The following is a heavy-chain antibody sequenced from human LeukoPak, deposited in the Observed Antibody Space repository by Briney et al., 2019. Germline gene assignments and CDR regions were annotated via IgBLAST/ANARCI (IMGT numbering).Heavy chain of an antibody. CDR1: GGSFSSSNW. CDR3: ARVKDYYYYYMDV. J-gene: IGHJ6*03. V-gene: IGHV4-4*02. Sequence: PSGTLSLTCAVSGGSFSSSNWWSWVRQPPGKGLEWIGEIYHSGSTNYNPSLKSRVTISVDKSKNQFSLKLSSVTAADTAVYYCARVKDYYYYYMDVWGKGTTVTVSS. CDR2: IYHSGST.